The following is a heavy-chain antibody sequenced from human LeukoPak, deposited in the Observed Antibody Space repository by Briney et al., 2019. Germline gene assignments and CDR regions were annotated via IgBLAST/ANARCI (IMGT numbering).Heavy chain of an antibody. CDR3: ARDGGYYYYMDV. CDR1: GYTFTNYY. V-gene: IGHV1-46*01. J-gene: IGHJ6*03. Sequence: ASVKVSCKASGYTFTNYYIHWVRQAPGQGLEWVGLINPSGSSTNYAQKFKGIVTITGDASTSTVYMELSSPRSEDTAVYYCARDGGYYYYMDVWGKGTTVTISS. D-gene: IGHD3-16*01. CDR2: INPSGSST.